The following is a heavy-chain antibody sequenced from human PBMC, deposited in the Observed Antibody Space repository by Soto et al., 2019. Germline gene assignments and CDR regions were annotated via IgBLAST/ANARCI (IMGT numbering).Heavy chain of an antibody. Sequence: SETLSLTCAVSGGSISSSNWWSWVRQPPGKGLEWIGEIYHSGSTNYNPSLKSRVTISVDKSKNQFSLKLSSVTAADTAVYYCARTPDGSWTNWFDSWGQGILVIVSS. V-gene: IGHV4-4*02. CDR1: GGSISSSNW. CDR2: IYHSGST. D-gene: IGHD6-13*01. CDR3: ARTPDGSWTNWFDS. J-gene: IGHJ5*01.